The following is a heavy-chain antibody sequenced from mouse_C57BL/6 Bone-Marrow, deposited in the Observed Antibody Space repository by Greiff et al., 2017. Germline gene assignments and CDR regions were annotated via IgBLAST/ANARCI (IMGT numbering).Heavy chain of an antibody. CDR3: ARRPSPFAY. J-gene: IGHJ3*01. CDR2: IWSGGST. Sequence: QVQLKESGPGLVQPSQSLSITCTVSGFSLTSYGVHWVRQSPGKGLEWLGVIWSGGSTDYNAAFISRMSISKDNPKSLVFFIMNSLQADDTAIYCCARRPSPFAYWGQGTLVTVSA. CDR1: GFSLTSYG. V-gene: IGHV2-2*01.